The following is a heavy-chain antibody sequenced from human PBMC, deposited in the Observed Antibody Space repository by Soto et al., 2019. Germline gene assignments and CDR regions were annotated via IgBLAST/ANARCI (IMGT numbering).Heavy chain of an antibody. CDR3: AREVGSGWYFDY. V-gene: IGHV4-61*01. CDR1: GGSVSSGSYY. J-gene: IGHJ4*02. D-gene: IGHD6-19*01. Sequence: NPSETLSLTCTVSGGSVSSGSYYWSWIRQPPGKGLEWIGYIYYSGSTNYNPSLKSRVTISVDTSKNQFSLKLSSVTAADTAVYYCAREVGSGWYFDYWGQGTLVTVSS. CDR2: IYYSGST.